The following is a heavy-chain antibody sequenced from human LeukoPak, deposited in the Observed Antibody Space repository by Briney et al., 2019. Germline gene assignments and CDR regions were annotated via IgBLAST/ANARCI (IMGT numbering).Heavy chain of an antibody. CDR1: GGSISSSSYY. V-gene: IGHV4-39*01. J-gene: IGHJ4*02. CDR3: ARHEAVVVPAAILGGGLDY. D-gene: IGHD2-2*02. CDR2: IYYSGST. Sequence: SETLSLTCTVSGGSISSSSYYWGWIRQPPGKGLEWIGSIYYSGSTYYNPSLKSRVTISVDTSKNQFSLKLSSVTAADTAVYYCARHEAVVVPAAILGGGLDYWGQGTLVTVCS.